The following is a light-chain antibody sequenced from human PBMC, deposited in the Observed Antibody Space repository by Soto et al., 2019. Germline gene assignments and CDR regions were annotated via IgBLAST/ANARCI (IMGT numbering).Light chain of an antibody. CDR3: CSYAGGFTPHV. Sequence: QSALTQPRSVSGSPGQSVTISCTGTNSDVGGYKYVSWYQQYPGKAPKLMIYDVSERPSGVPARFSASKSGNTASLTISGLQDEDEADYYCCSYAGGFTPHVFGTGTKLTVL. CDR1: NSDVGGYKY. CDR2: DVS. V-gene: IGLV2-11*01. J-gene: IGLJ1*01.